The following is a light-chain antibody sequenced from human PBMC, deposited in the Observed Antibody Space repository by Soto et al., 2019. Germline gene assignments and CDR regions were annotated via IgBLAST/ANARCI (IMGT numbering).Light chain of an antibody. Sequence: EIGLTQSPGSLSLSPGERATLSCSASQSASSNYLAWYQQKPGQPPRLLIYGASTRATGIPARFSGSGSGTEFTLTISSLQSEDFAVYYCQQYNWPPTWTFGQGTKVDIK. J-gene: IGKJ1*01. CDR1: QSASSN. CDR3: QQYNWPPTWT. CDR2: GAS. V-gene: IGKV3-15*01.